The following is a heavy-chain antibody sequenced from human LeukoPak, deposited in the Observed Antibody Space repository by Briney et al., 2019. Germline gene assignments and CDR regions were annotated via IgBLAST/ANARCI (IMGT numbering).Heavy chain of an antibody. J-gene: IGHJ4*02. CDR3: ARNRNIRGPREPFAY. Sequence: ASVKVSCKASGYTFTNYYMHWVRQAPGQGLEWMGIINPSGGSTTYAQKFHGKVTMTRDTSTSTVYMELSSLRSEDTAVYYCARNRNIRGPREPFAYWGQGTLVTVSS. CDR1: GYTFTNYY. D-gene: IGHD1-14*01. CDR2: INPSGGST. V-gene: IGHV1-46*01.